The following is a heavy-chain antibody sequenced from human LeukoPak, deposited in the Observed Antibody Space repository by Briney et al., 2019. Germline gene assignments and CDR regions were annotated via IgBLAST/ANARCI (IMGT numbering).Heavy chain of an antibody. J-gene: IGHJ4*02. D-gene: IGHD3-10*01. CDR1: GFTFSSYG. V-gene: IGHV3-23*01. CDR2: ISDSGGIT. CDR3: AKHMVRGLAYFDY. Sequence: GGSLRLSCAASGFTFSSYGMSWVRQAPGKGLERVLCISDSGGITHHADSVKGRFTISRDNSKNTLYLQMNSLRAEDTAVYYCAKHMVRGLAYFDYWGQGTLVTVSS.